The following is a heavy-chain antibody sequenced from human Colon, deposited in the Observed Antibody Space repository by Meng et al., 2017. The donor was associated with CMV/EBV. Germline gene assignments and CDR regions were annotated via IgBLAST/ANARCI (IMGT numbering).Heavy chain of an antibody. CDR3: AAITAATVTLYGMDV. CDR2: IKSKIDGGTT. J-gene: IGHJ6*02. Sequence: GGSLRLSCAASRFTFSSYAMSWVRQAPGKGLEWIGRIKSKIDGGTTDYAAPVKGRFSLSRDDSKNTLYLQMNSLKTEDTAVYYCAAITAATVTLYGMDVWGLGTTVTVSS. D-gene: IGHD6-13*01. CDR1: RFTFSSYA. V-gene: IGHV3-15*01.